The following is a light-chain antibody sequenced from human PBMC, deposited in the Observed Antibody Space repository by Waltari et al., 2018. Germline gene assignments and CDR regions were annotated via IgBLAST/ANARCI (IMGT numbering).Light chain of an antibody. J-gene: IGKJ1*01. CDR2: EAS. Sequence: EIVLTQSPGTLSLSPGERATLSCRASQRVSRYLAWYQQKPGQAPMLLIYEASRRATGIPDRFSGSGSGTDFTLTISRLEPEDFAVYYCQKYGTLPATFGQGTKVEIK. CDR3: QKYGTLPAT. V-gene: IGKV3-20*01. CDR1: QRVSRY.